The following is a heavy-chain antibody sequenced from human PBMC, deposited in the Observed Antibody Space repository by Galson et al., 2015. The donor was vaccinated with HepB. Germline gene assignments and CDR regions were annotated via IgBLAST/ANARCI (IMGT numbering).Heavy chain of an antibody. D-gene: IGHD3-22*01. CDR1: GFTVSTNY. CDR2: IYSAGST. CDR3: ARAAYYDSSGYFRDAFDI. V-gene: IGHV3-53*04. J-gene: IGHJ3*02. Sequence: SLRLSCAASGFTVSTNYMSWVRQAPGKGLEWVTLIYSAGSTYYADSVKGRFTISRRNSKNALYLQMNSLRTEDTAVYYCARAAYYDSSGYFRDAFDIWGQGTMVTVSS.